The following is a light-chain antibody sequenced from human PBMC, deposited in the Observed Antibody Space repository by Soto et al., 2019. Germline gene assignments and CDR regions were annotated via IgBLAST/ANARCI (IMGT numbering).Light chain of an antibody. CDR3: QQYGGSPIT. V-gene: IGKV3-20*01. Sequence: EIVMTQSPATLSVSPGGRATLSFRASQSVSRRLAWYQQRPGQSPRLLISGASMRASGVPVRFIGSGSGTDFTLAITRLEPEDFAVYYCQQYGGSPITFGLGTRLEI. J-gene: IGKJ5*01. CDR2: GAS. CDR1: QSVSRR.